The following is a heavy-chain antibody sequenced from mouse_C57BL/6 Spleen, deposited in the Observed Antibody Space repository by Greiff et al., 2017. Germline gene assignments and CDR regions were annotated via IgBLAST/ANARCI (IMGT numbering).Heavy chain of an antibody. Sequence: QVQLQQPGAELVKPGASVKMSCKASGYTFTSYWITWVKQRPGQGLEWIGDIYPGSGSTNYNEKFKSKATLTVDTSSSTAYMQLSSLTSEDSAVYYCAREEDDYDEGPWFAYWGQGTLVTVSA. D-gene: IGHD2-4*01. CDR3: AREEDDYDEGPWFAY. J-gene: IGHJ3*01. V-gene: IGHV1-55*01. CDR1: GYTFTSYW. CDR2: IYPGSGST.